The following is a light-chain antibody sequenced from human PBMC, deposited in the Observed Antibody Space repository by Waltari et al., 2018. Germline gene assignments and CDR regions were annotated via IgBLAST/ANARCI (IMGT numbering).Light chain of an antibody. V-gene: IGLV2-14*01. CDR1: SSDIGAYNY. CDR3: LSYTTTSTLL. CDR2: EVT. Sequence: QSALTQPASVSGSPGQSVTVSCAGTSSDIGAYNYVSWYQPHPGEAPRLIIYEVTNRPQGVSDRFSGSKSGDTASLTISGLQADDEAHYYCLSYTTTSTLLFGGGTKLTVL. J-gene: IGLJ2*01.